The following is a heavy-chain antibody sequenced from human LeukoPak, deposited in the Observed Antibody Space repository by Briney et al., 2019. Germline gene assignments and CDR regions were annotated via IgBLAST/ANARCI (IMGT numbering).Heavy chain of an antibody. J-gene: IGHJ4*02. CDR2: INPSGGST. CDR1: GYTFTSYY. D-gene: IGHD6-13*01. V-gene: IGHV1-46*01. CDR3: AREVAAAVNIWYFDY. Sequence: ASVKVPCKASGYTFTSYYMHWVRQAPGQGLEWMGIINPSGGSTSYAQKFQGRVTMTRDTSTSTVYMELSSLRSEDTAVYYCAREVAAAVNIWYFDYWGQGTLVTVSS.